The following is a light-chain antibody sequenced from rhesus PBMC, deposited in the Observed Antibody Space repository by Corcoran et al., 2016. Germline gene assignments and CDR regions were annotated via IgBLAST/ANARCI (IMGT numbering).Light chain of an antibody. V-gene: IGKV1-19*01. CDR2: AAS. Sequence: DIQMTQSPSSLSASVGDKVTITCHASQGIISWLAWYQQKPGKAPKPLIYAASSLQSWVPARFSGSGAGTDYTHTISSLQPEDFATYYCQQYDDRPLTFGGGTKVEIK. CDR3: QQYDDRPLT. CDR1: QGIISW. J-gene: IGKJ4*01.